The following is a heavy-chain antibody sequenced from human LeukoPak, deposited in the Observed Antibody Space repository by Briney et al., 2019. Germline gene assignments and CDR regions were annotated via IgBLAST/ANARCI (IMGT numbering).Heavy chain of an antibody. D-gene: IGHD2-2*01. Sequence: PSETLSLTCTVSGGSISSSSYDWGWIRQPPGKGLEWIGSIYYSGSTYYNPSLKSRVTISVDTSKNQFSLKLSSVTAADTAVYYCARSQGSRDAFDIWGQGTMVTVSS. J-gene: IGHJ3*02. CDR1: GGSISSSSYD. CDR2: IYYSGST. CDR3: ARSQGSRDAFDI. V-gene: IGHV4-39*01.